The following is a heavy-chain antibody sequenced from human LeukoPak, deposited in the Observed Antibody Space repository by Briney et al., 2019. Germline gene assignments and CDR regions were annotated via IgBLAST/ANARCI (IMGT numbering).Heavy chain of an antibody. Sequence: SVKVSCKASGGTFSSYTISWVRQAPGQGLEWMGRIIPILGIANYAQKFQGRVTITADKSTSTAYMELSSLRSEDTAVYYCARDYRASSIVVVPAASYNWFDPWGQGTLVTVSS. CDR3: ARDYRASSIVVVPAASYNWFDP. J-gene: IGHJ5*02. CDR1: GGTFSSYT. CDR2: IIPILGIA. V-gene: IGHV1-69*04. D-gene: IGHD2-2*01.